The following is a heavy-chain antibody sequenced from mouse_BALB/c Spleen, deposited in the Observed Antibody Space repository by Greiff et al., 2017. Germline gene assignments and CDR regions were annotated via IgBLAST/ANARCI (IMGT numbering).Heavy chain of an antibody. Sequence: SGAELMKPGASVKISCKATGYTFSSYWIEWVKQRPGHGLEWIGEILPGSGSTNYNEKFKGKATFTADTSSNTAYMQLSSLTSEDSAVYYCARGGITTATLAYWGQGTLVTVSA. V-gene: IGHV1-9*01. CDR3: ARGGITTATLAY. CDR2: ILPGSGST. CDR1: GYTFSSYW. J-gene: IGHJ3*01. D-gene: IGHD1-2*01.